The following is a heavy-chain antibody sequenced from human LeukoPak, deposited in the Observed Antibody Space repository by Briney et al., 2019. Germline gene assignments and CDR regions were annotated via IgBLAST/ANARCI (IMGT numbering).Heavy chain of an antibody. CDR3: ARSGDSSSSSGDY. CDR2: IYYSGST. J-gene: IGHJ4*02. D-gene: IGHD6-6*01. V-gene: IGHV4-59*01. Sequence: SETLSLTCTVSGGSIRSNYWSWIRQPPGKGLEWIGYIYYSGSTNYNPSLKSRVTISVDTPKNQFSPKLSSVTAADTAVYYCARSGDSSSSSGDYWGQGTLVTVSS. CDR1: GGSIRSNY.